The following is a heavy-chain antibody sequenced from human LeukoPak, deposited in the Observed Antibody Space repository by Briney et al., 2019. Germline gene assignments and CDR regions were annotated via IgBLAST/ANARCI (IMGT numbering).Heavy chain of an antibody. CDR3: ASNYRLNAFDI. J-gene: IGHJ3*02. D-gene: IGHD3-10*01. Sequence: PSETLSLTCAVSGGSISSGGYSWSWIRQPPGKGLEWIGYIYHSVSTYYNPSLKSRVTISVDRSKNQFSLKLSSVTAADTAVYYCASNYRLNAFDIWGQGAMVTVSS. V-gene: IGHV4-30-2*01. CDR2: IYHSVST. CDR1: GGSISSGGYS.